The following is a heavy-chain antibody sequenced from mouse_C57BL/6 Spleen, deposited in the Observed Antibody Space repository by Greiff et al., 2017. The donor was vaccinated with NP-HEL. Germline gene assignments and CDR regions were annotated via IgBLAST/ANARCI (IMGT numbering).Heavy chain of an antibody. CDR3: ARGISGTEVYFDY. D-gene: IGHD4-1*01. J-gene: IGHJ2*01. CDR2: ISSGGSYT. Sequence: EVQRVESGGDLVKPGGSLKLSCAASGFTFSSYGMSWVRQTPDKRLEWVATISSGGSYTYYPDSVKGRFTISRDNAKNTLYLQMSSLKSEDTAMYYCARGISGTEVYFDYWGQGTTLTVSS. V-gene: IGHV5-6*01. CDR1: GFTFSSYG.